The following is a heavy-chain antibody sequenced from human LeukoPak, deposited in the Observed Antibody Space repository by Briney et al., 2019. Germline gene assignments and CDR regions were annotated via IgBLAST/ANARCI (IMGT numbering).Heavy chain of an antibody. CDR3: AKNRGGSYYSGSDY. D-gene: IGHD1-26*01. CDR1: GFTFSSYA. J-gene: IGHJ4*02. Sequence: GGSLRLSCAASGFTFSSYAMNWVRQAPGKGLEWVSAVRGSDAGTSYADSVKGRFTISRDNSKNTMYLQMNSLRAEDTAVYYCAKNRGGSYYSGSDYWGQGTLVTVSS. V-gene: IGHV3-23*01. CDR2: VRGSDAGT.